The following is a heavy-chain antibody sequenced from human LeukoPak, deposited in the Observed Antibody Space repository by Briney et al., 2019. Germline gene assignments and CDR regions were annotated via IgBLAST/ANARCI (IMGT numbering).Heavy chain of an antibody. Sequence: SQTLSLTCAISGDSVSSNSAAWNWIRQSPSRGLEWLGRTYYRSKWYNDYAVSVKSRITINPDTSKNQFSLQLNSVTPEDTAVYYCARAPSLTYYYDSSGYYYGMDVWGQGTTVTVSS. CDR1: GDSVSSNSAA. CDR2: TYYRSKWYN. J-gene: IGHJ6*02. V-gene: IGHV6-1*01. CDR3: ARAPSLTYYYDSSGYYYGMDV. D-gene: IGHD3-22*01.